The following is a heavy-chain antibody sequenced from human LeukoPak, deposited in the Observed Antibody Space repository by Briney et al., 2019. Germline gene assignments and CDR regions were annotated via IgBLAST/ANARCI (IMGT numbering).Heavy chain of an antibody. CDR2: ISSSSSYI. V-gene: IGHV3-21*05. CDR3: ARDITMVRGVIIGAFDI. CDR1: GFTFSSYS. D-gene: IGHD3-10*01. J-gene: IGHJ3*02. Sequence: PGGSLRLSCAASGFTFSSYSMNWVRQAPGKGLEWVSYISSSSSYIYYADSVKGRFTISRDNAKNSLYLQMNSLRAEDTAVYYCARDITMVRGVIIGAFDIWGQGTMVTVSS.